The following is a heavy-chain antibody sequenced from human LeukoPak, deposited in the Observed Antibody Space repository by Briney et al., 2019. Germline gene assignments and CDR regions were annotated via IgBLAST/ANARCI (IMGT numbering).Heavy chain of an antibody. CDR1: GFTFSSCS. D-gene: IGHD1-26*01. V-gene: IGHV3-21*01. Sequence: PGGSLRLSCAASGFTFSSCSMNWVRQAPGKGLEWVSSISHSSGYIYYADSVKGRFTISRDNAKNSLYLQVNNLRAEDTAMYYCAREIVGATSGDYWGQGTLVTVSS. CDR3: AREIVGATSGDY. CDR2: ISHSSGYI. J-gene: IGHJ4*02.